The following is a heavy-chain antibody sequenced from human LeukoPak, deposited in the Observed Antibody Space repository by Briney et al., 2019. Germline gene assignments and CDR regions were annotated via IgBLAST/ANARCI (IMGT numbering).Heavy chain of an antibody. CDR2: IYYSGST. V-gene: IGHV4-30-4*01. D-gene: IGHD5-12*01. J-gene: IGHJ5*02. CDR1: GGSISSGDYY. Sequence: SETLSLTCTVSGGSISSGDYYWSWIRQPPGTGLEWIGYIYYSGSTYYNPSLKSRVTISVDTSKNQFSLKLSSVTAADTAVYYCARGIGYSGYDSRFDPWGQGTLVTGSS. CDR3: ARGIGYSGYDSRFDP.